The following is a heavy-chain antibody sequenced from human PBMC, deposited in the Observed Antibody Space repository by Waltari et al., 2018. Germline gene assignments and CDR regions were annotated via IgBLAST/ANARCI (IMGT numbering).Heavy chain of an antibody. D-gene: IGHD1-1*01. CDR1: GGTFSSYT. CDR3: ARSGEMKGTVDY. CDR2: IIPFLGIS. Sequence: HVQLEQSGAEVKKPGSSVKVSCTASGGTFSSYTVTWVQQAPGQGLEWMGSIIPFLGISKYAQSLQARLTITVDQSTNTGYMELNNLRPEDTGVYYCARSGEMKGTVDYWGQGTLVTVSS. V-gene: IGHV1-69*02. J-gene: IGHJ4*02.